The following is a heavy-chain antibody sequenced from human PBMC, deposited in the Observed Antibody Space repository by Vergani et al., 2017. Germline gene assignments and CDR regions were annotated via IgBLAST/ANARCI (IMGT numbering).Heavy chain of an antibody. CDR1: GGSISSGDYH. CDR2: IYYSGST. J-gene: IGHJ6*02. D-gene: IGHD1-26*01. V-gene: IGHV4-30-4*08. Sequence: QVQLQESGPGLVKPSQTLSLTCTVSGGSISSGDYHWSWICQPPGKGPEWIGYIYYSGSTYYNPSLKSRVTISVDTSKNQFSLKLSSVTAADTAVYYCARAGGSYPYYYGMDVWGQGTTVTVSS. CDR3: ARAGGSYPYYYGMDV.